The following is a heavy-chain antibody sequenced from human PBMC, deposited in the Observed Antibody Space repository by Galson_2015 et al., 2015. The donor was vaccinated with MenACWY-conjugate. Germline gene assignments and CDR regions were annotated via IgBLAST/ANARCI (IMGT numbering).Heavy chain of an antibody. J-gene: IGHJ6*02. CDR2: ISGGGTT. D-gene: IGHD5-12*01. Sequence: SLRLSCAASGFTVSNYGMAWVRQAPGKGLDWVSAISGGGTTYYAASVKGRFTISRDNSKNTLYLQMNSLRVEDTAVYYCAKGREVVAKISASYGMDVWGQGTTVTVSS. V-gene: IGHV3-23*01. CDR1: GFTVSNYG. CDR3: AKGREVVAKISASYGMDV.